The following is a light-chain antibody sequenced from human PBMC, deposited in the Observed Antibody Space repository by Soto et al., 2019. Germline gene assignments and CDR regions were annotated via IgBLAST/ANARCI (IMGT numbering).Light chain of an antibody. V-gene: IGKV3-15*01. CDR3: EKRSDWPIA. CDR2: GGS. J-gene: IGKJ5*01. Sequence: EIVMTQSPAIRSVSPGESATLSCRASQSVSSDLAWYHQNTGQAPRLIIYGGSTRATGITDRFSRSGSGTDFTLAVNRLDSDELAVYDCEKRSDWPIAVGQGTRLEIK. CDR1: QSVSSD.